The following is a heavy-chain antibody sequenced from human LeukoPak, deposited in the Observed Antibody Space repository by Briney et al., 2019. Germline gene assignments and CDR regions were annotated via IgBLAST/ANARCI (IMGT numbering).Heavy chain of an antibody. J-gene: IGHJ6*02. D-gene: IGHD3-3*01. CDR3: ARVSITIFGVSLYGMDV. CDR1: GYTFTGYY. V-gene: IGHV1-2*02. Sequence: ASVKVSCKASGYTFTGYYMHWVRQAPGQGLEWMGWINPNSGGTNYAQKLQGRVTMTRDTSISTAYMELSRLRSDDTAVYYCARVSITIFGVSLYGMDVWGQGTTVTVSS. CDR2: INPNSGGT.